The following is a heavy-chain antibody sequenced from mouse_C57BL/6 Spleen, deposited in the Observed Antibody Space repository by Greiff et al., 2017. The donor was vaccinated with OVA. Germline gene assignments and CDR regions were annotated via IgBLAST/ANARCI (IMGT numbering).Heavy chain of an antibody. Sequence: EVKLVESGGDLVKPGGSLKLSCAASGFTFSSYGMSWVRQTPDKRLEWVATISSGGSYTYYPDSVKGRFTISRDNAKNTLYLQMSSPKSEDTAMYYCARHEDYCDYWGQGTTLTVSS. CDR2: ISSGGSYT. V-gene: IGHV5-6*01. J-gene: IGHJ2*01. CDR3: ARHEDYCDY. CDR1: GFTFSSYG.